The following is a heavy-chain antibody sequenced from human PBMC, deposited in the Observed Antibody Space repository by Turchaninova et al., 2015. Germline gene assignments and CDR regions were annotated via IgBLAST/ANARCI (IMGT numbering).Heavy chain of an antibody. J-gene: IGHJ4*02. CDR1: GFSLSTTEVG. CDR3: AHRPSSYGDFGIYFDS. Sequence: QITLKESGPTLVKPTQPLTLTCTFSGFSLSTTEVGVGWTRQPPGKALECLALIYWDGHQRYSPSLKSRLTITKDTSKNQVVLTMTNMDPVDTATYYCAHRPSSYGDFGIYFDSWGQGTLVTVSS. D-gene: IGHD4-17*01. CDR2: IYWDGHQ. V-gene: IGHV2-5*02.